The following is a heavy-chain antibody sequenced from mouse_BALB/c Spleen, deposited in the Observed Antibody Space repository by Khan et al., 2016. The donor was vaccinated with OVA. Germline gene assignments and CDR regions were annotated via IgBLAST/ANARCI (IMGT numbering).Heavy chain of an antibody. J-gene: IGHJ2*01. V-gene: IGHV14-3*02. Sequence: VQLKQSGAELVKSGATVKLSCTASGLNIKDTYMHGLEQWPEQGLEWIGRIDPPNGNTKDEPQYQGKATITADTSSHTACLQLSSLTSDVTAVYYCARLARKWCQVTTLTFSS. CDR3: ARLARK. CDR2: IDPPNGNT. CDR1: GLNIKDTY.